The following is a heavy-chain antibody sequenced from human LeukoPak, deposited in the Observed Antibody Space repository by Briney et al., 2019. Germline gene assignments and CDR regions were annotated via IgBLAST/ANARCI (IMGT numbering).Heavy chain of an antibody. D-gene: IGHD5-24*01. CDR2: IFYSGST. J-gene: IGHJ6*03. CDR3: ARVRLIWLDLSSYYYYMDV. CDR1: GGSISGSSYY. V-gene: IGHV4-39*07. Sequence: SETLSLTCAVSGGSISGSSYYWGWIRQPPGKGLEWIGSIFYSGSTYYNPSLKGRVTISVDTSKNQFSLRMNSVTAADTAVYSCARVRLIWLDLSSYYYYMDVWGKGTTVTVSS.